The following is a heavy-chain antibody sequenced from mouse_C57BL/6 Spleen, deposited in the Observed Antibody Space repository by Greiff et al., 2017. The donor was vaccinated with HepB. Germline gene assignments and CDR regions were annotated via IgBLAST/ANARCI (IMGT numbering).Heavy chain of an antibody. D-gene: IGHD2-3*01. Sequence: QVQLQQSGAELARPGASVKLSCKASGYTFTSYGISWVKQRTGQGLEWIGEIYPTSGNTYYNEKFKGKATLTADKSSSTAYMELRSLTSEDSAVYFCARKKIYDGSYYFDYWGQGTTLTVSS. J-gene: IGHJ2*01. V-gene: IGHV1-81*01. CDR2: IYPTSGNT. CDR3: ARKKIYDGSYYFDY. CDR1: GYTFTSYG.